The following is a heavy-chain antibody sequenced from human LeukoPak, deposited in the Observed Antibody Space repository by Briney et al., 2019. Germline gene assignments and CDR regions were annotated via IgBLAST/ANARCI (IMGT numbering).Heavy chain of an antibody. CDR3: ATHYYDSSI. J-gene: IGHJ4*02. CDR1: GYTFTGYY. CDR2: INPNSGGT. D-gene: IGHD3-22*01. Sequence: ASVKVSCKASGYTFTGYYMHWVRQAPGQGLEWMGWINPNSGGTNYAQKFQGRVTMTEDTSTDTAYMELSSLRSEDTAVYYCATHYYDSSIWGQGTLVTVSS. V-gene: IGHV1-2*02.